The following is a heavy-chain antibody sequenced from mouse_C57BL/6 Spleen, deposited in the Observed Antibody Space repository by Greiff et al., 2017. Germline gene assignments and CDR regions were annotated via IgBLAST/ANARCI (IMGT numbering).Heavy chain of an antibody. Sequence: VQLQQSGAELVKPGASVKLSCTASGFNFKDYYMYWVQQRTEQGLEWIGRIDTEDGDTKYAPNFQGKVTITADTSSNTAYMQLSSLTSEDAAVYYCARGVRDFDVWGTGTTVTVSS. CDR1: GFNFKDYY. V-gene: IGHV14-2*01. D-gene: IGHD2-14*01. CDR3: ARGVRDFDV. CDR2: IDTEDGDT. J-gene: IGHJ1*03.